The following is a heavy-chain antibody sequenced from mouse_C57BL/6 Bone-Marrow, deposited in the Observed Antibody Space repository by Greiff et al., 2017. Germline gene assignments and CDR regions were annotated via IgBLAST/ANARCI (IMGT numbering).Heavy chain of an antibody. J-gene: IGHJ2*03. CDR2: IYPGDGDT. Sequence: LQQSGASVKISCKVSGYAFSTYWMHWVKQRPGKGLVWIGQIYPGDGDTNYNGKFKGKATLTADKSSSTAYMQLSSLTSEDSAVYFCARDWDYVDYWGQGTSLTVSS. D-gene: IGHD4-1*01. CDR3: ARDWDYVDY. V-gene: IGHV1-80*01. CDR1: GYAFSTYW.